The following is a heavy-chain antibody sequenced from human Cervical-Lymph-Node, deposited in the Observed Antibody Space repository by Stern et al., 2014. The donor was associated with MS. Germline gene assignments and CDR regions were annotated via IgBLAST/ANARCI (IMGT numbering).Heavy chain of an antibody. CDR2: IYPDDGDT. CDR1: GYYFNNYW. CDR3: ARSRDAYKNFDY. D-gene: IGHD5-24*01. Sequence: VQLVQSGGEVKKPGESLKISCKGSGYYFNNYWIGWVRQMPGKGLEWMGIIYPDDGDTRYSPSFQGQVTISVDKSTTTACLQWSSLKASGSAMYYCARSRDAYKNFDYWGQGTLVTVSS. V-gene: IGHV5-51*03. J-gene: IGHJ4*02.